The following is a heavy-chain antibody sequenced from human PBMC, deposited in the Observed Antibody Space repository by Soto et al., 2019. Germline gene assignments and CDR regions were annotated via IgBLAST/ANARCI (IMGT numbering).Heavy chain of an antibody. V-gene: IGHV4-59*08. CDR2: IYYSGST. Sequence: PSETLSLTCTVSGGSISSYYWSWIRQPPGKGLEWIGYIYYSGSTNYNPSLKSRVTISVDTSKNQFSLKLSSVTAADTAVYYCARQTYYYGSGSYYLIDPWGQGTLVTVSS. CDR3: ARQTYYYGSGSYYLIDP. J-gene: IGHJ5*02. CDR1: GGSISSYY. D-gene: IGHD3-10*01.